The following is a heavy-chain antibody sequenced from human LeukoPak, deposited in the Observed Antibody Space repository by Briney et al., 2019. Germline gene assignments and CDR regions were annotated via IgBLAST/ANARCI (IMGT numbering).Heavy chain of an antibody. V-gene: IGHV4-39*07. Sequence: SETLSLTCIVPGGSISSSSYYWAWIRQSPGKGLEWIGTFSSGGSAYYNLSLTSRVSISKDTSDNQFSLRLYSVTAADTAVYYCARKQTGTVYDVWGQGTQVTVSS. CDR2: FSSGGSA. CDR3: ARKQTGTVYDV. D-gene: IGHD1-7*01. J-gene: IGHJ4*02. CDR1: GGSISSSSYY.